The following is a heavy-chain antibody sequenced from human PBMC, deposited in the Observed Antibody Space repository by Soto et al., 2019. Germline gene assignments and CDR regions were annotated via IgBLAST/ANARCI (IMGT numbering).Heavy chain of an antibody. V-gene: IGHV4-39*01. CDR1: GGSISSSSYY. J-gene: IGHJ4*02. CDR2: IYYSGST. D-gene: IGHD6-13*01. Sequence: SETLSLTCTVSGGSISSSSYYWGWIRQPPGKGLEWIGSIYYSGSTYYNPSLKSRVTISVDTSKNQFSLKLSSVTAADTAVYYCASGVPLIAEEGYFDYWGQGTLVTVSS. CDR3: ASGVPLIAEEGYFDY.